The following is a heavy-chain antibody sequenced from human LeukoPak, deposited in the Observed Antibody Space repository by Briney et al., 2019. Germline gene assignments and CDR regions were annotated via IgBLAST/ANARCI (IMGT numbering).Heavy chain of an antibody. CDR2: INAYNGNT. V-gene: IGHV1-18*04. CDR3: ARRQGTTLNFDY. J-gene: IGHJ4*02. D-gene: IGHD1-1*01. Sequence: GASVKVSCKASGYTFTGYYMHWVRQAPGQGLEWVGWINAYNGNTNYAQNLQGRVTMTTDTSTSTAYMELRSLRSDDTAVYYCARRQGTTLNFDYWGQGTLVTVSS. CDR1: GYTFTGYY.